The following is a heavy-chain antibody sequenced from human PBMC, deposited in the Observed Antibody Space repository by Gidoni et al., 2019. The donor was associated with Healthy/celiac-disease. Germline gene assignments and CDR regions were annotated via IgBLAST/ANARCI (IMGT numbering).Heavy chain of an antibody. D-gene: IGHD3-10*01. CDR3: TSVLHYYGSGSYYT. V-gene: IGHV3-73*02. CDR2: IRSKANSYAT. J-gene: IGHJ4*02. CDR1: GFTFSGSA. Sequence: EVQLVESGGGLVQPGGSLKLSCAASGFTFSGSAMHWVRQASGKGLDWVGRIRSKANSYATAYAASVKGRFTISRDDSKNTAYLQMNSLKTEDTAVYYCTSVLHYYGSGSYYTGGQGTLVTVSS.